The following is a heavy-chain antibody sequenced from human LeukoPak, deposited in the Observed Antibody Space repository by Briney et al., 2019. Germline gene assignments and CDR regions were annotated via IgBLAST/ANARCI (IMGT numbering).Heavy chain of an antibody. D-gene: IGHD5-12*01. CDR1: GYTFTSYG. Sequence: ASVKVSCKASGYTFTSYGISWVRHAPGQGLEWMGWISAYNGNTNYAQKLQGRVTMTTDTSTSTAYMELRSLRSDDTAVYYCARDHIVAKLFDYWGQGTLVTVSS. J-gene: IGHJ4*02. CDR2: ISAYNGNT. V-gene: IGHV1-18*01. CDR3: ARDHIVAKLFDY.